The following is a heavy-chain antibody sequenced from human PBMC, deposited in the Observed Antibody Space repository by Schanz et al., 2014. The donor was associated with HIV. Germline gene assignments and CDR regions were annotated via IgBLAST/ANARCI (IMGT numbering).Heavy chain of an antibody. CDR1: GGSFSNYY. J-gene: IGHJ1*01. D-gene: IGHD2-8*02. Sequence: QVQLQESGPGLLKPSETLSLTCAVYGGSFSNYYWNWIRQPPGKGLEWIGEINHSGGTHYNPSLWVRVTISVAPSKGLLSVTVNSWTAADTAVYYCAGGALVFTEDDSLGLWSMGAASGPFEFWGQGNLVTVSS. CDR3: AGGALVFTEDDSLGLWSMGAASGPFEF. CDR2: INHSGGT. V-gene: IGHV4-34*01.